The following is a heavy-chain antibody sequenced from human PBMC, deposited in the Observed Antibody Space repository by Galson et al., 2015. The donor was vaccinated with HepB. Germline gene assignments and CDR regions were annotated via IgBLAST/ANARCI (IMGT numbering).Heavy chain of an antibody. D-gene: IGHD6-13*01. CDR2: ISYDDGSKK. V-gene: IGHV3-30-3*01. Sequence: SLRLSCAASGFSFNSYAMHWVRQAPGKRLEWVAVISYDDGSKKYYADSVKGRFIISRDNSKNTLYVQMDSLRAEDTAVYYCARESSSWSDYYYYAMDVWGQGTTVTVTS. J-gene: IGHJ6*02. CDR3: ARESSSWSDYYYYAMDV. CDR1: GFSFNSYA.